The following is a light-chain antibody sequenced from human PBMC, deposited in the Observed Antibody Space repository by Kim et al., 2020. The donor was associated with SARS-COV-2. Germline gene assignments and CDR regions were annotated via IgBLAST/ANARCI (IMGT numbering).Light chain of an antibody. J-gene: IGKJ1*01. CDR1: HDISNY. V-gene: IGKV1-27*01. CDR2: GAS. Sequence: IQMTQSPSSLSASVGDRVTITCRASHDISNYLAWFQHKPGKAPKLLIYGASALHSEVPSRFSGRGSGTDFTLTISSLQPEDVATFYCQSYNSVPWTFGQGRKVDIK. CDR3: QSYNSVPWT.